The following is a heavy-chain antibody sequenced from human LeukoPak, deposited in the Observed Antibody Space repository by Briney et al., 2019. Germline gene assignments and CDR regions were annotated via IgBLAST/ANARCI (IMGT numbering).Heavy chain of an antibody. CDR3: ARDSSGSVGVDY. V-gene: IGHV4-39*07. Sequence: SETLSLTCTVSGGSISSSSYYWGWIRQPPGKALAWIGSIYYSGSTYYNPSLKSRVTISVDTSKNQFSLKLSSVTAADTAVYYCARDSSGSVGVDYWGQGTLVTVSS. J-gene: IGHJ4*02. CDR2: IYYSGST. D-gene: IGHD6-19*01. CDR1: GGSISSSSYY.